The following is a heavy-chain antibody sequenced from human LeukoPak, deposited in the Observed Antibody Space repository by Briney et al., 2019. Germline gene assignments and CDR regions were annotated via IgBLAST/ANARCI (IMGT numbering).Heavy chain of an antibody. CDR1: GYTFTSSY. CDR2: ISPSGAST. J-gene: IGHJ3*02. Sequence: ASVKVSCKASGYTFTSSYLHWVRQAPGQGLEWMGLISPSGASTTYAQKFQGRVTMTRDTSTSTVYMELSSLRSEDTAVYYCARGGSRSPRDAFDIWGQGTMATVSS. V-gene: IGHV1-46*01. D-gene: IGHD6-13*01. CDR3: ARGGSRSPRDAFDI.